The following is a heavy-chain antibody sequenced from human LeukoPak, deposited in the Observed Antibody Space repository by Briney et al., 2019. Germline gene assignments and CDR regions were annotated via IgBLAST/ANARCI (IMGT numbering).Heavy chain of an antibody. V-gene: IGHV4-30-4*01. CDR2: INRSGGT. CDR3: ARLTKSSTAYPRFFQH. D-gene: IGHD2/OR15-2a*01. CDR1: DGSIGSGDYY. Sequence: PSETLSLTCSVTDGSIGSGDYYWSWVRQPPGKGLEVIGYINRSGGTYYNPSLKTRLTISLHTSKNQFCLKLSSLTAAATAVYYCARLTKSSTAYPRFFQHWGQGTLVTVSS. J-gene: IGHJ1*01.